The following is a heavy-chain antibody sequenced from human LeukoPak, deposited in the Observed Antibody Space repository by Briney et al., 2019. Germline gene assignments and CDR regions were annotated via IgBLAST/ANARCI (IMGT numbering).Heavy chain of an antibody. Sequence: GGSLRLSCAASGFTFSSYGMHWVRQAPGKGPEWVAVIWYDGSNKYYADSVKGRFTISRDNSKNTLYLQMNSLRAEDTAVYYCAKDSGYTTIVSYYFDYWRQGALVTVSS. CDR1: GFTFSSYG. V-gene: IGHV3-33*06. J-gene: IGHJ4*02. D-gene: IGHD5-18*01. CDR3: AKDSGYTTIVSYYFDY. CDR2: IWYDGSNK.